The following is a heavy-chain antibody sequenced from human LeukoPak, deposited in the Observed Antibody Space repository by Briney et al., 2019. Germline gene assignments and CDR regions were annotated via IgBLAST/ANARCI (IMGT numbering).Heavy chain of an antibody. J-gene: IGHJ4*02. Sequence: PSETLSLTCTVSGGSIISGSYHWSWIRQPAGKGLEWIGRIYTSGSTNYNPSLKSRVTISVDTSKNQFSLKLSSVTAADTAVYYCARGGWLHHDYWGQGTLVTVSS. CDR1: GGSIISGSYH. CDR2: IYTSGST. D-gene: IGHD5-24*01. V-gene: IGHV4-61*02. CDR3: ARGGWLHHDY.